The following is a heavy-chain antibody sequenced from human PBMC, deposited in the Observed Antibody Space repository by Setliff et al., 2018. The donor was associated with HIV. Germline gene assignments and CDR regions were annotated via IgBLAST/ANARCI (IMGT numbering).Heavy chain of an antibody. V-gene: IGHV1-3*01. J-gene: IGHJ6*03. Sequence: VKVSCKASGYTFTSYAMHWVRQAPGQRLEWMGWINAGNGNTKYSQKFQGRVTITRDTSASTAYMELSSPRSEDTAVYYCAREGKFRYYYYMDVWGKGTTVTVSS. CDR1: GYTFTSYA. CDR2: INAGNGNT. CDR3: AREGKFRYYYYMDV. D-gene: IGHD3-10*01.